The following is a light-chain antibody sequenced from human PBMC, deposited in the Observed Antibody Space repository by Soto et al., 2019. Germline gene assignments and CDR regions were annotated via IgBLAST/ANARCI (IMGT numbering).Light chain of an antibody. CDR3: TAFSANRVYL. CDR1: SNDIGTYDY. J-gene: IGLJ1*01. CDR2: GVH. Sequence: QSVLTQPPSASGTPGQRITISCTGNSNDIGTYDYVCWYQQHPGKAPRLLIHGVHNRSPGISGRFSASKSGLTASLTISGLQAEDEADYYCTAFSANRVYLFGPGTKLTVL. V-gene: IGLV2-14*01.